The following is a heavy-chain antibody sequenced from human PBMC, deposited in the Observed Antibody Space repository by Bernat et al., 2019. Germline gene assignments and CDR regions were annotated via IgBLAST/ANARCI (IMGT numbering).Heavy chain of an antibody. CDR2: IWYDGSNK. D-gene: IGHD3-10*01. Sequence: QVQLVESGGGVVQPGRSLRLSCAASGFTFSSYGMHWVRQAPGKGLEWVAVIWYDGSNKYNADSVKGRFTISRDNSKNTLYLQMNSLRAEDTAVYYCARDMEGDYLDYWGQGTLVTVSS. CDR1: GFTFSSYG. V-gene: IGHV3-33*01. CDR3: ARDMEGDYLDY. J-gene: IGHJ4*02.